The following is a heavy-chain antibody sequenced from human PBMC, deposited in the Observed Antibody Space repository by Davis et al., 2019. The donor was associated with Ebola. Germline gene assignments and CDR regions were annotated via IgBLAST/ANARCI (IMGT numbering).Heavy chain of an antibody. J-gene: IGHJ4*02. CDR2: IFPGDSDT. CDR1: GYSFTDYW. CDR3: ARRGTDFWSGYHY. D-gene: IGHD3-3*01. V-gene: IGHV5-51*01. Sequence: GESLKISCKGSGYSFTDYWIVWVRQMPGKGLECMGIIFPGDSDTRYSPSLQGQVTISADKSISTAYLQWSSLKASDTAMYYCARRGTDFWSGYHYWGQGALVTVSS.